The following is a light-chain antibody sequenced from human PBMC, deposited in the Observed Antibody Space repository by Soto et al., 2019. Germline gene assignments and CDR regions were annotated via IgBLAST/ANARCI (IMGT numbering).Light chain of an antibody. J-gene: IGLJ2*01. Sequence: QLVLTQPPSASGSPGQSVTISCTGTSSDVGGYDSVSWYQQHPGKAPKLLIYEVTKRPSGVPDRFSGSKSGNTASLTVSGLQAEDEADYYCTSYAGSNAVVFGGGTKLTVL. CDR1: SSDVGGYDS. V-gene: IGLV2-8*01. CDR3: TSYAGSNAVV. CDR2: EVT.